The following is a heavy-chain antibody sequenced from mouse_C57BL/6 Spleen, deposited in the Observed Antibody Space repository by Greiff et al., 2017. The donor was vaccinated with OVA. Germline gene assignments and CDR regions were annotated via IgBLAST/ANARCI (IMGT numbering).Heavy chain of an antibody. Sequence: VQLQQSGPELVKPGASVKISCKASGYAFSSSWMNWVKQRPGKGLEWIGRIYPGDGDTNYNGKFKGKATLTADKSSSTAYMQLSSLTSEDSAVYFCAPVYYGNSFLDYWGQGTTLTVSS. CDR3: APVYYGNSFLDY. J-gene: IGHJ2*01. D-gene: IGHD2-1*01. CDR1: GYAFSSSW. V-gene: IGHV1-82*01. CDR2: IYPGDGDT.